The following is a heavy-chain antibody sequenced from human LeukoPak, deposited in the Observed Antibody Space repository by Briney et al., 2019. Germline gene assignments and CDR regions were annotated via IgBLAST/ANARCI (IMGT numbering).Heavy chain of an antibody. Sequence: GESLKISCKGSGYSFTSYWIGWVRQMPGKGLEWMGIIYPGDSDTRYSPSFQGQVTISADKSISTAYLQWSSLKASDTAMCYCARLRSTVTTRSYYFDYWGQGTLVTVSS. CDR3: ARLRSTVTTRSYYFDY. CDR2: IYPGDSDT. J-gene: IGHJ4*02. V-gene: IGHV5-51*01. D-gene: IGHD4-17*01. CDR1: GYSFTSYW.